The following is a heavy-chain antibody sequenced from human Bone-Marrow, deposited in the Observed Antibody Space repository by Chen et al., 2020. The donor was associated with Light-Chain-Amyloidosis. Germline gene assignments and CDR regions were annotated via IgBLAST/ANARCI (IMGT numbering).Heavy chain of an antibody. CDR2: IYPDDSDA. Sequence: SCKGSGYTFPNYWIGWVRQMPGKGLEWMGVIYPDDSDARYSPSFEGQVTISADKSITTAYLQWRGLKASDTAMYYCARRRDGYNFDYWGQGTLVTVSS. D-gene: IGHD5-12*01. CDR3: ARRRDGYNFDY. CDR1: GYTFPNYW. J-gene: IGHJ4*02. V-gene: IGHV5-51*01.